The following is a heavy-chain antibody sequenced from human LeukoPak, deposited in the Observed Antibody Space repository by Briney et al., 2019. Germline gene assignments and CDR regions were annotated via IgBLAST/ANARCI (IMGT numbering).Heavy chain of an antibody. D-gene: IGHD6-19*01. V-gene: IGHV5-51*01. Sequence: GESLKISCQGSGYTFISYWIGWVRQMPGKGLEWMGIIYPGDSDTGYSPSFQGQVTISADKSITTAYLQWSSLKASDTAMYYCARLSRDSSGHYYFDYWGQGTLVTVSS. J-gene: IGHJ4*02. CDR2: IYPGDSDT. CDR3: ARLSRDSSGHYYFDY. CDR1: GYTFISYW.